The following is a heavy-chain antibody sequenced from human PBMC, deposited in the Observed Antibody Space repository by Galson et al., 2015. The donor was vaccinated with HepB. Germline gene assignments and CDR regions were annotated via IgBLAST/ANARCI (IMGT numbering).Heavy chain of an antibody. V-gene: IGHV3-48*02. D-gene: IGHD2-15*01. J-gene: IGHJ4*02. CDR3: AKGHGSCTRRLPY. Sequence: SLRLSCAASGFSFSSYTMNWIRQTPGKGLEWVSWVSSSGSSMDNADSVKGRFTISRDNAKNTLYLQMNNLRDEDTAVYYCAKGHGSCTRRLPYWGQRTLVFVSS. CDR2: VSSSGSSM. CDR1: GFSFSSYT.